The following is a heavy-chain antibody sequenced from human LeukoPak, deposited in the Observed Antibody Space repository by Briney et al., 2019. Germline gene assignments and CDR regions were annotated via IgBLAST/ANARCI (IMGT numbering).Heavy chain of an antibody. J-gene: IGHJ5*02. CDR1: GDSISSYY. Sequence: SETLSLTCTVSGDSISSYYWSWIRQPPGKGLEWIGYIYYSGSTNYNPSLKSRVTISVDTSKNQFSLKLSSVTAADTAVYYCARDLETYSGSYNWFDPWGQGTLVTVSS. CDR2: IYYSGST. CDR3: ARDLETYSGSYNWFDP. V-gene: IGHV4-59*01. D-gene: IGHD1-26*01.